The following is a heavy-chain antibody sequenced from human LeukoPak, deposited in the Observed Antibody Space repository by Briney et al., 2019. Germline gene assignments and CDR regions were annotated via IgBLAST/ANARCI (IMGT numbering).Heavy chain of an antibody. J-gene: IGHJ5*02. D-gene: IGHD6-6*01. CDR2: IIHIFGTA. CDR3: ASQQQLAGRFDP. V-gene: IGHV1-69*05. Sequence: SLKVSCKASGGTFSRYAISWVRQAPGQGLEWMGGIIHIFGTANYAQKFQGRVTITKDESTSTAYMELSSLRSEDTAVYCCASQQQLAGRFDPWGQGTLVTVSS. CDR1: GGTFSRYA.